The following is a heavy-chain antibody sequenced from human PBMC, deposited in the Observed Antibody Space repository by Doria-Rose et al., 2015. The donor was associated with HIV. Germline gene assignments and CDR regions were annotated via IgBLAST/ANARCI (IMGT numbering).Heavy chain of an antibody. D-gene: IGHD3-22*01. J-gene: IGHJ3*02. V-gene: IGHV3-7*05. CDR2: IKQDGSEK. CDR3: ARGPVITSGDAFDI. Sequence: VRQAPGKGLEWVANIKQDGSEKYLVDSVKGRFTISRDNAKNSLYLQMNSLRAEDTAVYYCARGPVITSGDAFDIWGQGTMVTVSS.